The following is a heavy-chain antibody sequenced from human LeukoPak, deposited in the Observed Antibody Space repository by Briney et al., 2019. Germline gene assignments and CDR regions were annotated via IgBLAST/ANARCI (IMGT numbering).Heavy chain of an antibody. Sequence: SETLSLTCAVYGGSFSGYYWSWIRQPPGKGLEWIGEINHSGSTNYNPSLKSRVTISVDTSKNQFPLKLSSVTAADTAVYYCARDGDYDWYFDLWGRGTLVTVSS. CDR1: GGSFSGYY. CDR3: ARDGDYDWYFDL. CDR2: INHSGST. D-gene: IGHD4-17*01. J-gene: IGHJ2*01. V-gene: IGHV4-34*01.